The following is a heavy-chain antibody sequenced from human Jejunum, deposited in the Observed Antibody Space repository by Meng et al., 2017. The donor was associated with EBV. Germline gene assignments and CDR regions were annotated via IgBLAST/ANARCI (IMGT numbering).Heavy chain of an antibody. CDR3: AKIATTVGAVDY. Sequence: EVDLLESGGGLGQPGGSQRFSCAASGFTFSNYGMGWVRQGPEKGLEWVASISAINSGTYYADSVKGRFTISRDNSKNTLYLQMNSLRTEDTAIYYCAKIATTVGAVDYWGQGTLVTVSS. D-gene: IGHD4/OR15-4a*01. CDR2: ISAINSGT. CDR1: GFTFSNYG. J-gene: IGHJ4*02. V-gene: IGHV3-23*01.